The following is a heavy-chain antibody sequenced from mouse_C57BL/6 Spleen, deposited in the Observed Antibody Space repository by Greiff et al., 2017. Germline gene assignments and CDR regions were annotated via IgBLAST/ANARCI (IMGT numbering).Heavy chain of an antibody. CDR1: GYTFTDYE. J-gene: IGHJ4*01. CDR2: IDPETGGT. Sequence: VQLQQSGAELVRPGASVTLSCKASGYTFTDYEMHWVKQTPVHGLEWIGAIDPETGGTAYNQKFKGKAILTADKSSSTAYMELRSLTSEDSAVYFCTSGAYYAMDYWGQGTSVTVSS. V-gene: IGHV1-15*01. CDR3: TSGAYYAMDY.